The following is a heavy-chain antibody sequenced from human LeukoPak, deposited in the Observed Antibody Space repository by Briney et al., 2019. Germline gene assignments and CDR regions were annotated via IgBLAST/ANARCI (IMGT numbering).Heavy chain of an antibody. V-gene: IGHV3-30-3*01. J-gene: IGHJ4*02. CDR1: GFAFSSYA. CDR2: VSYDGGSK. Sequence: GGSLRLSCAASGFAFSSYAMHWVRQGPGKGLEWVALVSYDGGSKYYADSVKGRFTISRDNSKKTLSLHMTTLRPDDTAVYYCVRDTTVGAAYFDFWGQGALVAVSS. CDR3: VRDTTVGAAYFDF. D-gene: IGHD2-15*01.